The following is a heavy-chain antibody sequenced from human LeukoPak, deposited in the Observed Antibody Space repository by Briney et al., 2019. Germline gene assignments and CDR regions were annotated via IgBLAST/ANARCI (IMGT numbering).Heavy chain of an antibody. CDR2: ISYDGNNQ. Sequence: GGSLRLSCAVSGFAFSSLAMHWVRQAPGKGLEWVAFISYDGNNQYYADSVKGRFTISRDNSKNTLYLQMNNLRAEDTAIYYCARVGTRYCSGANCYDGFWGQGTLVSVSS. D-gene: IGHD2-15*01. V-gene: IGHV3-30-3*01. J-gene: IGHJ4*02. CDR3: ARVGTRYCSGANCYDGF. CDR1: GFAFSSLA.